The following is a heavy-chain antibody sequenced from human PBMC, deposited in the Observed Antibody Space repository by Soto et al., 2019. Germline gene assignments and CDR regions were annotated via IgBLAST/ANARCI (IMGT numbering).Heavy chain of an antibody. Sequence: SVKVSCKASGGTFSSYAISWVRQAPGQGLEWMGGIIPIFGTANYAQKFQGRVTITADESTSTAYMELSSLRSEDTAVYYCARGDSSGWYGAFDLWGQGTMVTVSS. D-gene: IGHD6-19*01. CDR1: GGTFSSYA. J-gene: IGHJ3*01. CDR3: ARGDSSGWYGAFDL. V-gene: IGHV1-69*13. CDR2: IIPIFGTA.